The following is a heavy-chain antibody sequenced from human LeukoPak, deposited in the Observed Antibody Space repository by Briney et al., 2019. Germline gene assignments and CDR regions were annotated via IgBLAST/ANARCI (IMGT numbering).Heavy chain of an antibody. CDR3: ASSDCSSTSCYQEQNQFDY. Sequence: ASVKVSCKASGYTFTSYAMHWVRQAPGQRLEWMGWINAGNGSTKYSQKFQGRVTITADESTSTAYMELSSLRSEDTAVYYCASSDCSSTSCYQEQNQFDYWGQGTLVTVSS. D-gene: IGHD2-2*01. J-gene: IGHJ4*02. V-gene: IGHV1-3*01. CDR2: INAGNGST. CDR1: GYTFTSYA.